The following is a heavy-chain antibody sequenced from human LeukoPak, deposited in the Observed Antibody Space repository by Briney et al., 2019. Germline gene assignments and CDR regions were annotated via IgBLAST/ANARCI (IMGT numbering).Heavy chain of an antibody. CDR2: ISGAGGST. V-gene: IGHV3-23*01. Sequence: GGSLRLSCAASGFTFSSFAMSWVRLGPGEGLESVSLISGAGGSTYYADSVKGRFTISRDNAKNTLYLQMNSLRVEDTAVYYCGRALGSPLDYWGQGTLVTVSA. D-gene: IGHD1-26*01. CDR1: GFTFSSFA. CDR3: GRALGSPLDY. J-gene: IGHJ4*02.